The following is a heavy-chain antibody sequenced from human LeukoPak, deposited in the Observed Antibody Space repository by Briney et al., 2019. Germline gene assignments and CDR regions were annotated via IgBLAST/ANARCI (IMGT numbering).Heavy chain of an antibody. J-gene: IGHJ4*02. V-gene: IGHV3-74*01. CDR3: AKDLYYDILTGYLDY. Sequence: GGSLRLSCAASGFTFSSYWMHWVRQAPGKGLVWVSRINSDGSSTSYADSVKGRFTISRDNAKNTLYLQMNSLRAEDTAVYYCAKDLYYDILTGYLDYWGQGTLVTVSS. CDR1: GFTFSSYW. CDR2: INSDGSST. D-gene: IGHD3-9*01.